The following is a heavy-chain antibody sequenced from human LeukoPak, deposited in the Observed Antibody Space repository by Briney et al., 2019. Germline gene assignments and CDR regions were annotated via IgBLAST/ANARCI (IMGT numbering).Heavy chain of an antibody. CDR2: IWYDGSNK. CDR1: GFTFSSYG. CDR3: AKGTGHYYYYMDV. J-gene: IGHJ6*03. V-gene: IGHV3-33*06. D-gene: IGHD1-14*01. Sequence: GGSLRLSCAAPGFTFSSYGMHWVRQAPGKGLEWVALIWYDGSNKYYADSVKGRFTISRDNSKNTLYLQMNSLRAEDTAVYYCAKGTGHYYYYMDVSGKGTTVTVSS.